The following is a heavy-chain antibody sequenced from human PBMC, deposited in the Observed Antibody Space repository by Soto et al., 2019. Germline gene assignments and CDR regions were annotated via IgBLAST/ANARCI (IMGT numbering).Heavy chain of an antibody. CDR3: AKGSERGAFDI. CDR1: GFTFSSYG. Sequence: QVQLVESGGGVVQPGRSLRLSCVASGFTFSSYGMHWVCQAPGKGLEWVAVISYDGSNKYYGDSVKGRFTISRDNSKNTLYVQMNSLRVEDTAVYYCAKGSERGAFDIWGQGTMVTVSS. J-gene: IGHJ3*02. D-gene: IGHD3-10*01. CDR2: ISYDGSNK. V-gene: IGHV3-30*18.